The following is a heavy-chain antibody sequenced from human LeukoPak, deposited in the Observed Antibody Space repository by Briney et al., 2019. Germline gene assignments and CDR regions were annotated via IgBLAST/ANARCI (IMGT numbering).Heavy chain of an antibody. D-gene: IGHD3-3*01. CDR1: GFTFSDYY. CDR3: ARDYPYYDFWSGYYRDSWFDP. Sequence: GGSLRLSCAASGFTFSDYYMSWIRQAPGKGLEWVSYISSSGSTIYYADSVKGRFTISRDNAKNSLYLQMNSLRAEDTAVYYCARDYPYYDFWSGYYRDSWFDPWGQGTMVTVSS. CDR2: ISSSGSTI. J-gene: IGHJ5*02. V-gene: IGHV3-11*01.